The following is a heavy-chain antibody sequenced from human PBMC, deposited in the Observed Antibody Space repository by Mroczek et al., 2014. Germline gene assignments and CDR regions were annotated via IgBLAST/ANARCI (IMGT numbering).Heavy chain of an antibody. Sequence: VQLQRVGGGRGSSLGKSLRLSCAVSRFTFNNYGIHWVRQGPGKGLEWVAFISYDGGKKTYADSVKGRLTLSRDESNNTLSLQMNSLRSEDTALYYCAQDGEVAALTGMLYYFRYWGQGTQVTVSS. V-gene: IGHV3-30*18. CDR3: AQDGEVAALTGMLYYFRY. J-gene: IGHJ4*02. D-gene: IGHD3-9*01. CDR2: ISYDGGKK. CDR1: RFTFNNYG.